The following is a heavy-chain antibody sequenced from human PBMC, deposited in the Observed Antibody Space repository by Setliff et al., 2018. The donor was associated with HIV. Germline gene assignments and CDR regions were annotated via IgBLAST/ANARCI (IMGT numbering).Heavy chain of an antibody. CDR1: GFTFTSYA. CDR3: AKLREGHVYSQYDS. CDR2: ISGRGGGT. J-gene: IGHJ5*01. D-gene: IGHD2-21*01. Sequence: PGGSLRLSCAASGFTFTSYAMNWVRQAPGKGLEWVSGISGRGGGTYYADSVKGRFTISRDNSQNALYLQMDSLRAEETAVYHCAKLREGHVYSQYDSWGHGTLVTVSS. V-gene: IGHV3-23*01.